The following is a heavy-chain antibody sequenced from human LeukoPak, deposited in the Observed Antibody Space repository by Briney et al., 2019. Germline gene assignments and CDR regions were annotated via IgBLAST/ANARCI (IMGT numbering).Heavy chain of an antibody. D-gene: IGHD3-9*01. CDR2: INPNSGGT. J-gene: IGHJ4*02. CDR1: GYIFTGYY. Sequence: ASVKVSCKASGYIFTGYYINWVRQAPGQGLEWMGWINPNSGGTNYAQKFQGRVTMTRDTSISTAYMELSRLRSDDTAVYYCARGPEDRTIPYFDYWGQGTLVTVSS. V-gene: IGHV1-2*02. CDR3: ARGPEDRTIPYFDY.